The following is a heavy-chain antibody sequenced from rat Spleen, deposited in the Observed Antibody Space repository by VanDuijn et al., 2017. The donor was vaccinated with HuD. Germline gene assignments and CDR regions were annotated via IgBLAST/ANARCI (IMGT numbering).Heavy chain of an antibody. Sequence: EVQLVESGGGLVQPGRSLKVSCAASGFTFSNYDMAWVRQAPTKGLEWVASISPSGGSTFYRDSVRGRFTLSSDDAKTTLYLQMDSLRSADTATYYCARHGYNSYFDYWGQGVMVTVSS. V-gene: IGHV5S23*01. CDR2: ISPSGGST. J-gene: IGHJ2*01. CDR3: ARHGYNSYFDY. CDR1: GFTFSNYD. D-gene: IGHD1-9*01.